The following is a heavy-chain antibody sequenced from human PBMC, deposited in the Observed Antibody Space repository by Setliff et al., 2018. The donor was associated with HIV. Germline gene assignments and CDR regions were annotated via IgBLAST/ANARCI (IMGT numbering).Heavy chain of an antibody. D-gene: IGHD2-8*02. V-gene: IGHV4-38-2*01. CDR3: ARRGMWSYETGGNPTATFDY. J-gene: IGHJ4*02. CDR2: VSGTP. Sequence: SETLSLTCAVSGFSVSRGFYWGWIRQPPGKGLEWIRRVSGTPYYNPSLKNRVTISVDTSKNQFSLKLSSVTAADTAVYYCARRGMWSYETGGNPTATFDYWGQGVLVTVS. CDR1: GFSVSRGFY.